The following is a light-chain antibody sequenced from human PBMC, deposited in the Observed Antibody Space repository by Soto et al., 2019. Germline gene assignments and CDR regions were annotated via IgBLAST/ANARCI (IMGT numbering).Light chain of an antibody. CDR3: QLYQYGTSPLFR. CDR2: GAS. CDR1: PSGSSNS. J-gene: IGKJ3*01. V-gene: IGKV3-20*01. Sequence: EIVLTQSPGTLSFSPGERATLSCMASPSGSSNSLAWYQQKRGQAHTLLIYGASNRDPGIPERFSGSGSGTDFTVTISLLEAEDFAVYDCQLYQYGTSPLFRFGPGTKLDIK.